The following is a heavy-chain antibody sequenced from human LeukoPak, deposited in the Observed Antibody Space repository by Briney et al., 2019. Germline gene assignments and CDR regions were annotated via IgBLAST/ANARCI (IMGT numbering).Heavy chain of an antibody. CDR3: VLLGSKLLWRIDY. V-gene: IGHV3-23*01. CDR1: GFTFKKYD. J-gene: IGHJ4*02. CDR2: IRASGGAH. Sequence: GGSLRLSCAASGFTFKKYDVTWVRPAPGKGLEWVSGIRASGGAHYYADSVKGRFNISRDNSENTLYLLMNSLRGEDTAIYYRVLLGSKLLWRIDYWGQGSLVSVSS. D-gene: IGHD3-10*01.